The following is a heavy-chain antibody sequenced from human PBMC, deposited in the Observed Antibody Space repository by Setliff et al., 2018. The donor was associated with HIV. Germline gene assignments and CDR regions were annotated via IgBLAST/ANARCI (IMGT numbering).Heavy chain of an antibody. CDR2: ISYDGSNK. D-gene: IGHD5-12*01. Sequence: GGSLRLSCAASGFTFSYYTMHWIRQTPDNGLEWVAVISYDGSNKYYADSVKGRFTISRDNSKNTLYLQIDSLRAEDTAVYYCARDRGYDLDYFDYWGQGTLVTVSS. CDR3: ARDRGYDLDYFDY. V-gene: IGHV3-30*04. J-gene: IGHJ4*02. CDR1: GFTFSYYT.